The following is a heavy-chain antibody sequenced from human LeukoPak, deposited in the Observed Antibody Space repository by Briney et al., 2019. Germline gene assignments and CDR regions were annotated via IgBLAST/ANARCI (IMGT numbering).Heavy chain of an antibody. V-gene: IGHV3-74*01. D-gene: IGHD6-13*01. J-gene: IGHJ4*02. Sequence: GGSLRLSCAASGLTFSTYWMHWVRQAPGKGLVWVSRINGDGSLSYADPVKGRFTISRDNTKNMLYLQMNSLRVEDTAVYYCAGGASSTVHYWGQGTLVTVSS. CDR2: INGDGSL. CDR3: AGGASSTVHY. CDR1: GLTFSTYW.